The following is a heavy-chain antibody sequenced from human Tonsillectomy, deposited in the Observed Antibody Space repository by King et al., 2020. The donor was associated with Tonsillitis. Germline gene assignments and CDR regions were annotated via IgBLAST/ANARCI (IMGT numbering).Heavy chain of an antibody. CDR3: VGGVVGAADH. CDR2: TRNKSNSYTT. D-gene: IGHD1-26*01. Sequence: VQLVESGGGLVQPGGSLRLSCAASGFTFSDHYMDWVRQVPGKGLEWGGRTRNKSNSYTTEYAASVKGRFTISRDDSKNSVYLQMNSLKTEDTAVYFCVGGVVGAADHWGQGTLVTVSS. V-gene: IGHV3-72*01. CDR1: GFTFSDHY. J-gene: IGHJ4*02.